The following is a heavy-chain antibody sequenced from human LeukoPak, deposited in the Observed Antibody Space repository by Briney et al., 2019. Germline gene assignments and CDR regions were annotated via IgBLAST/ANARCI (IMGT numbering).Heavy chain of an antibody. J-gene: IGHJ6*02. CDR3: ARWNTAIGDYYYGMDV. D-gene: IGHD5-18*01. CDR1: EFTFSSYW. V-gene: IGHV3-74*01. Sequence: QAGGSLRLSCAASEFTFSSYWMHWVRQAPGKGLVWISRINIDGSSTSYAGSVKGRFTISRDNAKNTLYLQMNSLRAEDTAVYYCARWNTAIGDYYYGMDVWGQGTTVTVSS. CDR2: INIDGSST.